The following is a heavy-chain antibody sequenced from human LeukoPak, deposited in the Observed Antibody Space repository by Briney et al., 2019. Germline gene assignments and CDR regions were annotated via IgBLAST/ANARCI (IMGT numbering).Heavy chain of an antibody. J-gene: IGHJ4*02. CDR2: IYHSGST. D-gene: IGHD1-26*01. V-gene: IGHV4-4*02. CDR1: GGSISSSNW. CDR3: ARGRWRSGSCGKQHTEPPGRLQYYFDY. Sequence: SETLSLTCAVSGGSISSSNWWSWVRQPPGKGLEWIGEIYHSGSTNYNPSLKSRVTISVDTSKNQFSLKLSSVTAADTAVYYCARGRWRSGSCGKQHTEPPGRLQYYFDYWGQGTLVTVSS.